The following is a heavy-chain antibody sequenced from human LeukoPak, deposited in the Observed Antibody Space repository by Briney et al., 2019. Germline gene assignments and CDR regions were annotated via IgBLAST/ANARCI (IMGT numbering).Heavy chain of an antibody. CDR1: GFIFSSYA. D-gene: IGHD3-22*01. V-gene: IGHV3-23*01. CDR2: ISGSGGST. Sequence: GGSLRLSCAASGFIFSSYAMSWVRQAPGKGLEWVSTISGSGGSTYYTDSVKGRFTISRDNSKNTVYLQMNSLRAEDTAVYYCARMDYYDSSGYPPVDIWGQGTMVTVSS. J-gene: IGHJ3*02. CDR3: ARMDYYDSSGYPPVDI.